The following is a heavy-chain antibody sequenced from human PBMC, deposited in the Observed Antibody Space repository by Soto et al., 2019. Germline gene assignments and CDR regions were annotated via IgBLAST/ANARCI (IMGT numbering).Heavy chain of an antibody. CDR2: ISGYKGDT. V-gene: IGHV1-18*01. CDR1: GDTFISSG. CDR3: ARTEYCSGGNCYSAFDI. Sequence: VQSGAEVKKPGASVKVSCQASGDTFISSGIRWVRQAPGQGLEWMGWISGYKGDTNYAQKFQGRVNLTTDTSTSTAYKELRSLTAGDTAIYYCARTEYCSGGNCYSAFDIWGQGTLVTVSS. D-gene: IGHD2-15*01. J-gene: IGHJ3*02.